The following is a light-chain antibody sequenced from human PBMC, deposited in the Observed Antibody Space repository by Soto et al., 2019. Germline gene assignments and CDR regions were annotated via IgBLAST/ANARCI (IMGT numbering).Light chain of an antibody. CDR1: SSNIGNNY. Sequence: QSVLTQPPSVSAAPGQKVTISCSGTSSNIGNNYVSWYQQLPGTAPKLLIYDTNERPSGIPDRFSGSKSGTSATLGITGLQTGDEADYYCATWDASLSAGVFGGGTQLTVL. CDR3: ATWDASLSAGV. CDR2: DTN. J-gene: IGLJ2*01. V-gene: IGLV1-51*01.